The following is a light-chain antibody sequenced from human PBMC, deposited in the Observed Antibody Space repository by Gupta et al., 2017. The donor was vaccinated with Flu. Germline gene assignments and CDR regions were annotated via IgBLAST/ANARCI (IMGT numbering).Light chain of an antibody. CDR3: QQRDSSPST. CDR2: AAS. Sequence: PSSLSASVGDRVTITCRASERISNYVNWYQQKRGKAPKLLIYAASTLQSGVPSRFSGSGSGTDFTLTISRLQPEDFATYYCQQRDSSPSTFGQGTKVEIK. J-gene: IGKJ1*01. CDR1: ERISNY. V-gene: IGKV1-39*01.